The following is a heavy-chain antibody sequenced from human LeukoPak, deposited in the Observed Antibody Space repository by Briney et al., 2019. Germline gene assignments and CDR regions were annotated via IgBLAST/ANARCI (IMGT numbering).Heavy chain of an antibody. CDR1: GGTFSSYA. CDR2: IIPIFGTA. D-gene: IGHD2-2*01. Sequence: GASVKVSCKASGGTFSSYAISWVRQAPGQGLEWMGGIIPIFGTANYAQKFQGRVTITADKSTSTAYTELSSLRSEDTAVYYCASQPAAVNNWFDPWGQGTLVTVSS. V-gene: IGHV1-69*06. CDR3: ASQPAAVNNWFDP. J-gene: IGHJ5*02.